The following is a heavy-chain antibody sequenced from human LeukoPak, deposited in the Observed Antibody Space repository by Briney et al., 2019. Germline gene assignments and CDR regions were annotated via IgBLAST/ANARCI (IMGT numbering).Heavy chain of an antibody. CDR1: GFTFSTYS. Sequence: PGGSLRLSCAASGFTFSTYSMNWVRQAPGQGLEWVSYISSRSATIYYADSVKGRFTISRDNSKNTLYLQMNSLRAEDTAVYYCARKEWFGEFYAFDIWGQGTMVTVSS. CDR3: ARKEWFGEFYAFDI. V-gene: IGHV3-48*01. D-gene: IGHD3-10*01. CDR2: ISSRSATI. J-gene: IGHJ3*02.